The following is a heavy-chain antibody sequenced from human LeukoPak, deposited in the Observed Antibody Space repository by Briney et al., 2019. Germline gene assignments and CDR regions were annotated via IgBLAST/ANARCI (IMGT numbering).Heavy chain of an antibody. CDR1: GASINSAY. V-gene: IGHV4-59*03. Sequence: SETLSLTCTVSGASINSAYWSWIQQPPGKGLEWIGFVYYTGNTNYNPSLKSRVTVSLDTSKNRFSLKLSSVTAADTAVYYCAKSSKRAFDIWGQGTMVTVSS. CDR2: VYYTGNT. CDR3: AKSSKRAFDI. J-gene: IGHJ3*02.